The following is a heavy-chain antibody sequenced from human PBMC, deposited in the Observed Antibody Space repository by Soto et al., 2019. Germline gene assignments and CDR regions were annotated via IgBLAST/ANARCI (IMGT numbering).Heavy chain of an antibody. CDR2: IYYSGST. V-gene: IGHV4-39*01. D-gene: IGHD6-19*01. Sequence: SETLSLTCTVSGGSISSSSYYWGWIRQPPGKGLEWIGSIYYSGSTYYNPSLKSRVTISVDTSKNQFSLKLSSVTAADTAVYYCATRPDSSGWSSYYYYYYGMDVWGQGTTVTVSS. J-gene: IGHJ6*02. CDR1: GGSISSSSYY. CDR3: ATRPDSSGWSSYYYYYYGMDV.